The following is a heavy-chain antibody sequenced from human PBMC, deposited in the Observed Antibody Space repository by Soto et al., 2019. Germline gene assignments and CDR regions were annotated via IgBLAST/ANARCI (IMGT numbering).Heavy chain of an antibody. CDR2: IFSGGST. V-gene: IGHV3-66*01. CDR1: GFTFSSNY. CDR3: ARTPFDSWSGYYNY. D-gene: IGHD3-3*01. J-gene: IGHJ4*02. Sequence: GGSLRLSCAASGFTFSSNYMSWVRQAPGKGLDWVSVIFSGGSTYYADSVKGRFTISRDNSKNTLYLQMNSLRAEDTAVYYCARTPFDSWSGYYNYWGQGTLVTVSS.